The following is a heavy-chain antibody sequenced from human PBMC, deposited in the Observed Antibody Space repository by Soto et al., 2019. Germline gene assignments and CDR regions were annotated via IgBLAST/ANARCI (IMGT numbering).Heavy chain of an antibody. J-gene: IGHJ4*02. CDR1: GGSISTYY. Sequence: QVQLHESGPGLVKPSETLSLTCTVSGGSISTYYWSWIRQPPGKGLEWIGYIYYRGNTNYNPSFKSRVTISLDTSKNQFSLRLGSVTAADTAVYYCARHPGYYDVLTGYSTYYFDYWGQGTLVTVSS. CDR2: IYYRGNT. D-gene: IGHD3-9*01. V-gene: IGHV4-59*08. CDR3: ARHPGYYDVLTGYSTYYFDY.